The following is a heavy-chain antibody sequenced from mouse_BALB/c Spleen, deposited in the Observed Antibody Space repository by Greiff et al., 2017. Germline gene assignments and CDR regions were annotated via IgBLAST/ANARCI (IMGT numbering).Heavy chain of an antibody. J-gene: IGHJ4*01. Sequence: EVKVVESGGGLVKPGGSLKLSCAASGFTFSSYAMSWVRQTPEKRLEWVASISSGGSTYYPDSVKGRFTISRDNARNILYLQMSSLRSEDTAMYYCARQGYYRYGEDYWGQGTSVTVSS. CDR2: ISSGGST. V-gene: IGHV5-6-5*01. CDR1: GFTFSSYA. D-gene: IGHD2-14*01. CDR3: ARQGYYRYGEDY.